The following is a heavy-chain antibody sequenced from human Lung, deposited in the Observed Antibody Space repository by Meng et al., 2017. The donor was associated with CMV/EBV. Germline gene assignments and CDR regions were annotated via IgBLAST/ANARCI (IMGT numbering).Heavy chain of an antibody. V-gene: IGHV1-8*01. CDR1: GYTLTTYD. J-gene: IGHJ6*02. CDR2: MNPNSGNT. Sequence: SVXVSXXASGYTLTTYDINWVRQATGQGLEWMGWMNPNSGNTGYAQKFQGRVTLTRVTSISTAYMELSSLTSDDTAVYYCARTRIEVEPDGRKIKYYNYGMDVWGQGTXVTVSS. CDR3: ARTRIEVEPDGRKIKYYNYGMDV. D-gene: IGHD2-2*01.